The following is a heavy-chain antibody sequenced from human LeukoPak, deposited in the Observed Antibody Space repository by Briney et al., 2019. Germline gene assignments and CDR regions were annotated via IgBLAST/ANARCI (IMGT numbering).Heavy chain of an antibody. V-gene: IGHV4-39*07. CDR2: IYYSGST. Sequence: SETLSPTCTASGGSISSSSYYWGWIRQPPGKGLEWIGSIYYSGSTYYNPSLKSRVTISVDTSKNQFSLKLSSVTAADTAVYYCARAAVAGTFDYWGQGTLVTVSS. D-gene: IGHD6-19*01. CDR1: GGSISSSSYY. CDR3: ARAAVAGTFDY. J-gene: IGHJ4*02.